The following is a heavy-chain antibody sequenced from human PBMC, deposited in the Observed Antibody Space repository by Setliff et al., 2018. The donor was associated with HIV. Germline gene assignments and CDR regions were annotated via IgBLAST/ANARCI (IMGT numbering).Heavy chain of an antibody. CDR1: GDIFSSYA. J-gene: IGHJ4*02. V-gene: IGHV1-69*06. D-gene: IGHD7-27*01. Sequence: SVKVSCKASGDIFSSYAISWMRQAPGQGLEWMERIIAISGTPNYAHKFQVRVTIIADKSTTTSYMELSSLRSEDTAVYYCARDPLDGDGPFDYWGQGTLVTVSS. CDR2: IIAISGTP. CDR3: ARDPLDGDGPFDY.